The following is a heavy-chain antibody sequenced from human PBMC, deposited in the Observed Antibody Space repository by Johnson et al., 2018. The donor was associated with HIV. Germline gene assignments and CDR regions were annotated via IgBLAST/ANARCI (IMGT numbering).Heavy chain of an antibody. Sequence: VRLVESGGGVVQPGGSLRLSCVASGFSFSHYGMHWVRQGPGKGLEWVSAIGTAGDTYYPGSVTGRFTISRENAKNSLYLRMNSLRAGDTAVYYCARGGVYSSSWYPFQGAFDIWGQGTMVTVSS. CDR1: GFSFSHYG. CDR3: ARGGVYSSSWYPFQGAFDI. CDR2: IGTAGDT. D-gene: IGHD6-13*01. V-gene: IGHV3-13*01. J-gene: IGHJ3*02.